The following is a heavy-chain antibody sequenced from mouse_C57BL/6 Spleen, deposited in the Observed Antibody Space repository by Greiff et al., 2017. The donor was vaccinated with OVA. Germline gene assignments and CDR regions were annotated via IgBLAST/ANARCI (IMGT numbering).Heavy chain of an antibody. Sequence: EVKLVESGGGLVKPGGSLKLSCAASGFTFSSYAMSWVRQTPEKRLEWVATISDGGSYTYYPDNVKGRFTISRDNAKNNLYLQMSHLKSEDTAMYYCARRGLDGLYYFDYWGQGTTLTVSS. CDR2: ISDGGSYT. CDR3: ARRGLDGLYYFDY. CDR1: GFTFSSYA. J-gene: IGHJ2*01. D-gene: IGHD6-1*01. V-gene: IGHV5-4*03.